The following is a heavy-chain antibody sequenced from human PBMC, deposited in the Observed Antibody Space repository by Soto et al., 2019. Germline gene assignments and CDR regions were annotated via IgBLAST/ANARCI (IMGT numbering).Heavy chain of an antibody. J-gene: IGHJ5*02. CDR3: ARHTYYDFSWFDP. Sequence: SETLSLTCTVSGGSISSSSYYWGWIRQPPGKGLEWIGSIYYSGSTYYNPSLKSRVTISVDTSKNQFSLKLSSVTAADTAVYYCARHTYYDFSWFDPWGQGTLVTVSS. D-gene: IGHD3-3*01. CDR1: GGSISSSSYY. V-gene: IGHV4-39*01. CDR2: IYYSGST.